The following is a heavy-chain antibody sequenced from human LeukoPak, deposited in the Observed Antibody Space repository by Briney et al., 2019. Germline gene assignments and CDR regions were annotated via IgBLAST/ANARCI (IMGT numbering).Heavy chain of an antibody. V-gene: IGHV3-48*01. CDR3: GGDLWFGVSYMDV. J-gene: IGHJ6*03. CDR2: ISSSSSTI. D-gene: IGHD3-10*01. Sequence: PGGSLRLSCAASGFTFSSYSMNWVRQAPGKGLEWVSYISSSSSTIYYADSVKGRFTISRDNAKNSLYLQMNSLRAEDTAVYYCGGDLWFGVSYMDVWGKGTTVTVSS. CDR1: GFTFSSYS.